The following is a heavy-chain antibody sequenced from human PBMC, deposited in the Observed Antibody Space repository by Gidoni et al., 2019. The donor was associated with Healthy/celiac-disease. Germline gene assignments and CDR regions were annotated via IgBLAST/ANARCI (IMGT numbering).Heavy chain of an antibody. CDR1: GYTFTSYY. D-gene: IGHD2-21*02. V-gene: IGHV1-46*01. Sequence: QVQLVQSGAEVKKPGASVKVSCKASGYTFTSYYMHWVRQAPGQGLECMGIINPSGGSTSYEQKFQGRVTMTRDTSTSTVYMELSSLRSEDTAVYYCARQHIVVVTATSDYYYGMDVWGQGTTVTVSS. CDR2: INPSGGST. CDR3: ARQHIVVVTATSDYYYGMDV. J-gene: IGHJ6*02.